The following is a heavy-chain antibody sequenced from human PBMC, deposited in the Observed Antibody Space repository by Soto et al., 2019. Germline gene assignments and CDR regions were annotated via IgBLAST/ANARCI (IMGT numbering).Heavy chain of an antibody. CDR2: ISAYNGNT. J-gene: IGHJ4*02. Sequence: GXSVKVSCEASGYTFTSYGISWGRQAPVQGLEWMGWISAYNGNTNYAQKLQGRVTMTTDTSTSTAYMELRSLRSDDTAVYYCARDNLRHSSDFDYWGQGTLVTVSS. CDR1: GYTFTSYG. D-gene: IGHD2-15*01. V-gene: IGHV1-18*01. CDR3: ARDNLRHSSDFDY.